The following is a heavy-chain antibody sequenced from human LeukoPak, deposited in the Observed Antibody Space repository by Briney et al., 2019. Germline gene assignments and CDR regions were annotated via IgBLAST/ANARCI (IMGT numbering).Heavy chain of an antibody. V-gene: IGHV3-53*04. D-gene: IGHD3-10*01. CDR1: GVSISTHY. Sequence: PSETLSLTCTVSGVSISTHYWSWVRQAPGKGLEWVSLIYAGGSTYYADAVKGRFTISRHNSKNTLHLQMNNLRVEDTAVYYCATAGSSELLWDYAMDVWGQGTTVTVSS. CDR2: IYAGGST. CDR3: ATAGSSELLWDYAMDV. J-gene: IGHJ6*02.